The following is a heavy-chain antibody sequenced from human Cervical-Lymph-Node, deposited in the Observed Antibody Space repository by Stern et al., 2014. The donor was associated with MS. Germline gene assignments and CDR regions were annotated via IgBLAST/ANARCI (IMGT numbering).Heavy chain of an antibody. Sequence: QVQLVQSGGGLVKPGGSLRLSCTVSGFTFSDHYMSWIRQAPGQGLEWVSYISESSSYTNYADSVTGRFTISRDNAKNLVHLQMNSLRAEDTAVYYCARGGGNSLGNWFDPWGQGTLVTVSS. V-gene: IGHV3-11*06. D-gene: IGHD5-18*01. CDR2: ISESSSYT. J-gene: IGHJ5*02. CDR1: GFTFSDHY. CDR3: ARGGGNSLGNWFDP.